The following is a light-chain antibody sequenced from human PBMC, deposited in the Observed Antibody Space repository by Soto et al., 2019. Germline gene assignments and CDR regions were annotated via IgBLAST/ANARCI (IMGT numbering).Light chain of an antibody. Sequence: ETVLAQSPRTPSLSPEDIFGGXSRDSQSRGSHFLAWYQHKPGQAPRLLMYGVSSRAPGIPDRFTCSGSGADFTLTISRLEPEDFAVYYRQGYGPSPPITFGQGTRLEIK. CDR3: QGYGPSPPIT. J-gene: IGKJ5*01. CDR2: GVS. CDR1: QSRGSHF. V-gene: IGKV3-20*01.